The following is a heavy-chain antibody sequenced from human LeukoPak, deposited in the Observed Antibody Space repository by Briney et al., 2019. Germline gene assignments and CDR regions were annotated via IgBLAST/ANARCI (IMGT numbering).Heavy chain of an antibody. Sequence: PGGSLRLSCAASGFTFSNAWMSWVRQAPGKGLEWVGRIKSKSDGGTTDYAAPVKGRFTISRDDSKNTLYLQMNGLKTEDTAVYYCTTDTGYDFWYYFDYWGQGTLVTVSS. V-gene: IGHV3-15*01. J-gene: IGHJ4*02. CDR2: IKSKSDGGTT. D-gene: IGHD3-3*01. CDR1: GFTFSNAW. CDR3: TTDTGYDFWYYFDY.